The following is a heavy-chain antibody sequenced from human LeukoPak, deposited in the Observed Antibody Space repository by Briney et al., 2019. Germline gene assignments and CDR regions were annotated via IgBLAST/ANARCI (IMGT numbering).Heavy chain of an antibody. CDR1: GDSISSSSSY. CDR3: ARQTGAGLFILP. V-gene: IGHV4-39*01. CDR2: IYYSGST. J-gene: IGHJ4*02. D-gene: IGHD3/OR15-3a*01. Sequence: PSETLSLTCTVSGDSISSSSSYWGWIRQPPGEGLEWIGSIYYSGSTYYNTPLKSRVTISVDTSKNQFSLRLNSVTAADTAVYFCARQTGAGLFILPGGQGTLVTVSS.